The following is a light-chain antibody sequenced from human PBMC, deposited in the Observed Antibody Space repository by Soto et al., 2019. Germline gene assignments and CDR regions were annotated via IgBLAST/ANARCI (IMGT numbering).Light chain of an antibody. J-gene: IGLJ2*01. CDR1: SSNIGAGYD. CDR3: LSFDRSLSVV. Sequence: QSVLTQPPSVSGAPGQRVTISCTGSSSNIGAGYDVHWYPQLPGRAPKLLIYGNTNRPSGVPDRFSGSKSGTSASLAITGLQAEDEADYYCLSFDRSLSVVFGGGTKLTVL. V-gene: IGLV1-40*01. CDR2: GNT.